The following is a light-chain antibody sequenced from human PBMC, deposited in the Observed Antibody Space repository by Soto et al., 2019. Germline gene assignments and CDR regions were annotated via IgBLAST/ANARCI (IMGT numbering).Light chain of an antibody. Sequence: DIQVTQSPSSVSASVGDRVTITCRASQGISSRLAWYQQKPGKAPNLLIYAASSLQSGVPSRFSGSGSETDFTLTIGSLQPEDFATYYCQQSNSFPLTLGGGTKVEIK. CDR2: AAS. V-gene: IGKV1-12*01. CDR1: QGISSR. J-gene: IGKJ4*01. CDR3: QQSNSFPLT.